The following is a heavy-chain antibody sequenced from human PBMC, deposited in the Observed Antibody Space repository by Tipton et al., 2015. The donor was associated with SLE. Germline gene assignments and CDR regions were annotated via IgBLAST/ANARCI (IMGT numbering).Heavy chain of an antibody. CDR3: ARRGRSAWFPGV. CDR1: GYSLNSGYS. J-gene: IGHJ4*02. CDR2: ISSSGST. D-gene: IGHD3-10*01. V-gene: IGHV4-38-2*01. Sequence: TLSLTCAVSGYSLNSGYSWGWIRQSPGKGLEWIASISSSGSTDHNPSLRSRVSISLDTPKNQFSLRLTSATAADTAVYYCARRGRSAWFPGVWGQGTLVTVSS.